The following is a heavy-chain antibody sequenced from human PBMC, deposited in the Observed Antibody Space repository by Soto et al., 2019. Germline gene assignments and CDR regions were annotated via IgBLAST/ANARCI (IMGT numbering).Heavy chain of an antibody. V-gene: IGHV3-23*01. CDR3: AKHSGYDHYYDMDV. D-gene: IGHD5-12*01. CDR1: GFTFDIYA. Sequence: PGGSLRLSCAASGFTFDIYAMSWVRQAPGKGPEWVSTIIGSGGTPYYADSVKGRFTISRDNSKNTLYVQMNSLRADDTAEYYCAKHSGYDHYYDMDVWGQGTTVTVSS. J-gene: IGHJ6*02. CDR2: IIGSGGTP.